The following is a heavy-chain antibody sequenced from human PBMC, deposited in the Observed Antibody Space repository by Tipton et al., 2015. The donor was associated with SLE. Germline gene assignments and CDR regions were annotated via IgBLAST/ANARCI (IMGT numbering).Heavy chain of an antibody. J-gene: IGHJ4*02. CDR2: IYYSGST. D-gene: IGHD2-2*01. V-gene: IGHV4-59*08. CDR1: GGSISSYY. CDR3: ARQGESVVPAAMPVFDY. Sequence: TLSLTCTVSGGSISSYYWSWIRQPPGKGLEWIGYIYYSGSTNYTPSLKSRVTISVDTSKNQFSLKLSSVTAADTAVYYCARQGESVVPAAMPVFDYWGQGTLVTVSS.